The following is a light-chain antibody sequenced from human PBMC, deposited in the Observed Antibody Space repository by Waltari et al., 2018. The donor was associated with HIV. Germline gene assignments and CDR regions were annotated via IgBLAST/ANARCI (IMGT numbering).Light chain of an antibody. V-gene: IGLV1-44*01. J-gene: IGLJ2*01. CDR1: IPNIGRNT. Sequence: QSGLRQPPSASGTPGQRFPMSSSGSIPNIGRNTVNCYHYLPGTAPKLLIYANNLRPSGVPDRFSGSKSGTSASLAISGLQSEDEADYYCASWDDSLNGRVFGGGTKLTVL. CDR2: ANN. CDR3: ASWDDSLNGRV.